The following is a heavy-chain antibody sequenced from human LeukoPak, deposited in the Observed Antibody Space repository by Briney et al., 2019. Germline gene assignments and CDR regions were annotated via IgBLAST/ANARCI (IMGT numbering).Heavy chain of an antibody. CDR2: INPSGGST. J-gene: IGHJ4*02. Sequence: ASVRVSCKASGYTFTSYYMHWVRQAPGQGLEWMGIINPSGGSTSYAQKFQGRVTMTRDTSTSTVYMELSSLRSEDTAVYYCARVDQWELHFDYWGQGTLVTVSS. CDR1: GYTFTSYY. D-gene: IGHD1-26*01. CDR3: ARVDQWELHFDY. V-gene: IGHV1-46*01.